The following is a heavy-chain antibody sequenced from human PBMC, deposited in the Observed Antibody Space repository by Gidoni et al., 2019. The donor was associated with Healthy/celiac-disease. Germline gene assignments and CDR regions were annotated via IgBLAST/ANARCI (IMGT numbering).Heavy chain of an antibody. Sequence: EVQLLESGGGLVQPGGSLRLPCSASGFTFSSYAMSWVRQAPGKGLGWVSAISGSGGSTYYADSVKGRFTISRDNSKNTLYLQMNSLRAEDTAVYYCAKGAYSSGWYGLYWGQGTLVTVSS. CDR2: ISGSGGST. CDR3: AKGAYSSGWYGLY. D-gene: IGHD6-19*01. V-gene: IGHV3-23*01. CDR1: GFTFSSYA. J-gene: IGHJ4*02.